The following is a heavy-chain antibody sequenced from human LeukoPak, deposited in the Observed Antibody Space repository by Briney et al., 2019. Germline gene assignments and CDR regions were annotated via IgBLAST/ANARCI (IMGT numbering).Heavy chain of an antibody. J-gene: IGHJ4*02. CDR1: GGTFSSYA. CDR2: IIPIFGTA. D-gene: IGHD6-19*01. Sequence: ASVKVSCKASGGTFSSYAISWVRQAPGQGLEWMGGIIPIFGTANYAQKFQGRVTITADESTSTAYMELSSLRSEDTAVYYCARVPSGWTGGDYWGQGTLVTVSS. CDR3: ARVPSGWTGGDY. V-gene: IGHV1-69*13.